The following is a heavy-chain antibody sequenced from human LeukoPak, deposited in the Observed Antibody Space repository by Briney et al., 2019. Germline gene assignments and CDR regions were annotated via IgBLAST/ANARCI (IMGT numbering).Heavy chain of an antibody. V-gene: IGHV1-2*04. Sequence: GASVKVSCKASGGTFSSYAISWVRQAPGQGLEWMGWINPNSGGTNYAQKFQGWVTMTRDTSISTAYMELSRLRSDDTAVYYCARGAQTAVAGTDLDYWGQGTLVTVSS. CDR1: GGTFSSYA. D-gene: IGHD6-19*01. CDR3: ARGAQTAVAGTDLDY. CDR2: INPNSGGT. J-gene: IGHJ4*02.